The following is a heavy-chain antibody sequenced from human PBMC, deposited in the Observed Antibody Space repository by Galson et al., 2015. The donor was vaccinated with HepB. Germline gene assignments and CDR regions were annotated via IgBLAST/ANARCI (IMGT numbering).Heavy chain of an antibody. Sequence: SLRLSCAASGFTFSSYAMHWVRQAPGKGLEWVAVISYDGSNKYYADSVKGRFTISRDNSKNTLYLQMNSLRAEDTAVYYCAREGDYGGNSYYFDYWGQGTLVTVSS. V-gene: IGHV3-30*04. CDR3: AREGDYGGNSYYFDY. J-gene: IGHJ4*02. CDR2: ISYDGSNK. CDR1: GFTFSSYA. D-gene: IGHD4-23*01.